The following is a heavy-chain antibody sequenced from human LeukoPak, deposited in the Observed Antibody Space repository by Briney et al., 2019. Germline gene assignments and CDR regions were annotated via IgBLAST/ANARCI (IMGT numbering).Heavy chain of an antibody. D-gene: IGHD5-24*01. Sequence: PGGSLRLSCAASGFTFSSYGMHWVRQAPGKGLEGVAVISYDGSNKYYADSVKGRFTISRDNSKNTLYLQMNSLRAEDTAVYYCAKERRWLPFDYWGQGTLVTVSS. CDR1: GFTFSSYG. J-gene: IGHJ4*02. CDR2: ISYDGSNK. CDR3: AKERRWLPFDY. V-gene: IGHV3-30*18.